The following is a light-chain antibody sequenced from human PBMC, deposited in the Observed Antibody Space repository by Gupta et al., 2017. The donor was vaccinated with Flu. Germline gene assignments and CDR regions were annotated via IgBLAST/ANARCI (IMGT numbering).Light chain of an antibody. CDR2: GAS. J-gene: IGKJ2*01. V-gene: IGKV3-20*01. CDR3: QQYGSSPRT. CDR1: QSVSSSY. Sequence: IVLTQSPGTLSLSPGERATLSCRASQSVSSSYLAWYQQKPGQATRLLIYGASSRATGIPDRFSGSGSGTDFTLTISRLEPEDFAVYYCQQYGSSPRTFGQGTKLEIK.